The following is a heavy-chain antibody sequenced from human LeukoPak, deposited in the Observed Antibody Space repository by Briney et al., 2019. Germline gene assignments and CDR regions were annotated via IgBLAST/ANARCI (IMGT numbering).Heavy chain of an antibody. CDR3: AKAGSGSYFQY. J-gene: IGHJ4*02. Sequence: GGSLRLSCAASGFTFISIARSWVRQAPGKGLEWVSTLSGSGGSTYYADYVKGRFTISGDSSKNTVYLQMNSLRAEDTAVYYCAKAGSGSYFQYWGQGTLVTVSS. V-gene: IGHV3-23*01. CDR2: LSGSGGST. D-gene: IGHD3-10*01. CDR1: GFTFISIA.